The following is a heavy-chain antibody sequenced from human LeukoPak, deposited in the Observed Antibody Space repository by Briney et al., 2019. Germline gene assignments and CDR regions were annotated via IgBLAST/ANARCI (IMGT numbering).Heavy chain of an antibody. CDR1: GGSISSGSYY. CDR2: IYTSGST. V-gene: IGHV4-61*02. J-gene: IGHJ5*02. Sequence: SETLSLTCSVSGGSISSGSYYWSWIRQPAGKGLEWIGRIYTSGSTNYNPSLKSRVTISADTSKNRFSLNLNSVTAADTAVYYCARITAAGTGFDPWGQGTLVTVSS. D-gene: IGHD6-13*01. CDR3: ARITAAGTGFDP.